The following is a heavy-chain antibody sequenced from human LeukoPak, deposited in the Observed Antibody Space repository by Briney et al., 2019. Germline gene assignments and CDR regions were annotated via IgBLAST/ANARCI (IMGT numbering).Heavy chain of an antibody. V-gene: IGHV3-7*01. J-gene: IGHJ4*02. CDR1: GFTFSNYW. CDR3: GGGPGY. Sequence: GGSLRLSCAASGFTFSNYWMRWVRQAPGKGLEWVANIQRDGSEKYYVDSVKGRFTISRDNAKNSVYLQMNSLRADDTAVYHCGGGPGYWGQGTLVTVSS. D-gene: IGHD2-15*01. CDR2: IQRDGSEK.